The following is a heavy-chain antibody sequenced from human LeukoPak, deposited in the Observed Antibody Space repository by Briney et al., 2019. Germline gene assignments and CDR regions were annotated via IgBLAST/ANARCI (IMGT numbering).Heavy chain of an antibody. CDR2: IYGAGTT. CDR3: AREARYYDILTGFHNYSGVDV. D-gene: IGHD3-9*01. CDR1: GFTVTSSY. J-gene: IGHJ6*02. Sequence: GGSLRFSCAGSGFTVTSSYMTWVHQAPGKGLECVSAIYGAGTTYYADSVKGRFTVSRDSSSNTLHLQMNSLRAEDSAVYYCAREARYYDILTGFHNYSGVDVWGQGTTVTVSS. V-gene: IGHV3-66*01.